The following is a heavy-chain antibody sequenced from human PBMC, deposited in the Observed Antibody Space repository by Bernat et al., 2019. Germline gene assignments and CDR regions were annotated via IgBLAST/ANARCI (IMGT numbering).Heavy chain of an antibody. CDR3: TGSVVVTAERYSGAFDI. Sequence: EVQLVESGGGLVKPGGSLRLSCAASGFTFSGSAMHWVRQASGKGLEWVGRIRSKANSYATAYAASVKGRFTISRDDSKNTAYLQMNSLKTEDTAVYYCTGSVVVTAERYSGAFDIWGQGTMVTVSS. CDR2: IRSKANSYAT. CDR1: GFTFSGSA. V-gene: IGHV3-73*01. D-gene: IGHD2-21*02. J-gene: IGHJ3*02.